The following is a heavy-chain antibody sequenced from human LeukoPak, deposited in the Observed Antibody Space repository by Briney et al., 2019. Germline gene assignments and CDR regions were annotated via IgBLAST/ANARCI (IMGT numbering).Heavy chain of an antibody. D-gene: IGHD5-24*01. Sequence: PSETLSLTCTVSGGSISSCYWSWIRQPPGKGLEWIGYIYYSGSTNYNPSLKSRVTISVDTSKNQFSLKLSSVTAADTAVYYCARSGWEDGYNLWYYYYYMDVWGKGTTVTVSS. CDR2: IYYSGST. CDR1: GGSISSCY. J-gene: IGHJ6*03. V-gene: IGHV4-59*01. CDR3: ARSGWEDGYNLWYYYYYMDV.